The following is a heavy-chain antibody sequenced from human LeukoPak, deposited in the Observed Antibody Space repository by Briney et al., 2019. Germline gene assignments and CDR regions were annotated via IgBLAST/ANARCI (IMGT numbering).Heavy chain of an antibody. CDR3: ARDLERNYYDSSGYDDAFDI. CDR2: ISSSGSTI. Sequence: GGSLRLSRAASGFIFSSYEMNWVHQAPGKGLEWVSYISSSGSTIYYADSVKGRFTISRDNAKNSLYLQMNSLRDEDTAVYYCARDLERNYYDSSGYDDAFDIWGQGTMVTVSS. J-gene: IGHJ3*02. CDR1: GFIFSSYE. D-gene: IGHD3-22*01. V-gene: IGHV3-48*03.